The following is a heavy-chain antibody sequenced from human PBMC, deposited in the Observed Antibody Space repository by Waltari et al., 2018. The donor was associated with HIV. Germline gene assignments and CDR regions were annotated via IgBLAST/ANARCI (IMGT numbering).Heavy chain of an antibody. CDR3: AGAKRCGTECLDAFDV. Sequence: QVQLHQWGAGLLKHSETLSLSCAVYGGSFSSYYWNWIRQFPGKGLEWLGQINQTGNTNFNPSLKGRFTIAVDTSKNQFSLRVTSLTAADTAVCYCAGAKRCGTECLDAFDVGGKGTVVGVSS. CDR1: GGSFSSYY. D-gene: IGHD2-15*01. J-gene: IGHJ3*01. CDR2: INQTGNT. V-gene: IGHV4-34*01.